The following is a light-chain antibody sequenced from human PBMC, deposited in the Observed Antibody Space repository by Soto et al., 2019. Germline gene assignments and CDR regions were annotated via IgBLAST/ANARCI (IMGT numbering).Light chain of an antibody. V-gene: IGKV1-39*01. CDR1: QSISIY. CDR2: AAS. J-gene: IGKJ1*01. CDR3: QQNYINPRK. Sequence: DLHMTQSPSSLSASVGDRVTITCRASQSISIYLNWYQQKPGKAPEVVIYAASTLQSGAPSRFSGSGSGTDFTLTISSPHPEYFAHSECQQNYINPRKFGPGTQV.